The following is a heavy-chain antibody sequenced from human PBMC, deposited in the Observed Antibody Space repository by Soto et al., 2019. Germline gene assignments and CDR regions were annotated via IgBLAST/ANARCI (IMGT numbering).Heavy chain of an antibody. CDR3: SRGTYYPQSSGLHSDY. CDR1: GFTFNDYA. J-gene: IGHJ4*02. V-gene: IGHV3-30*03. D-gene: IGHD3-22*01. CDR2: ISSDGHHQ. Sequence: GSLRLSCATSGFTFNDYAMYWVRQAPGQGLEWVAMISSDGHHQFYVDNLRGRFTVSRDNSKNTLSLQINSLRPEDTAVYYCSRGTYYPQSSGLHSDYWGPGTVVTVSS.